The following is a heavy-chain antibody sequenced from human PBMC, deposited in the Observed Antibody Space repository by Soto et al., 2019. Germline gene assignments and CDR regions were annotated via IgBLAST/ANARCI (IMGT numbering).Heavy chain of an antibody. J-gene: IGHJ4*02. V-gene: IGHV3-23*01. CDR2: ISGSGIST. Sequence: AMRRISKNPGKGLEWVSGISGSGISTHYADSGKGRFTASRDNSKNTLYLQMNSLRAEDTAVYYCARGVVVVPAVLDYWGQGTLVTVSS. CDR3: ARGVVVVPAVLDY. D-gene: IGHD2-2*01. CDR1: A.